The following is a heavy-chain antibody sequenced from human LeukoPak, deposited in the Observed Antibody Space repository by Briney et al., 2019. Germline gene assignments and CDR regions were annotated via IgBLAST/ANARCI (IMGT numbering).Heavy chain of an antibody. J-gene: IGHJ5*02. V-gene: IGHV1-2*02. Sequence: ASVKVSYTASGYTFTGYYMHWVRQAPGQGLEWMGWINPNSGGTNYAQKFQGRVTMTRDTSISTAYMELSRLRSDDTAVYYCARQSIGFWFDPWGHGTLVTVSS. CDR2: INPNSGGT. CDR1: GYTFTGYY. CDR3: ARQSIGFWFDP. D-gene: IGHD2/OR15-2a*01.